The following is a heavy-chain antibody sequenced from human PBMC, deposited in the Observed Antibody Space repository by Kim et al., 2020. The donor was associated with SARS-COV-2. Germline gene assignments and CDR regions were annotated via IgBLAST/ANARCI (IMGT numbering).Heavy chain of an antibody. J-gene: IGHJ4*02. Sequence: GGSLRLSCVASEFTFSNYVMHWVRQAPGKGLEWVAVISYDGSRKSYADSVKGRFTISRDNSKNTLYLQMNSLRTEDTAVYYCAKVYNILTGYYDPSPFQYWGQGTLVSVSS. CDR2: ISYDGSRK. D-gene: IGHD3-9*01. V-gene: IGHV3-30*18. CDR3: AKVYNILTGYYDPSPFQY. CDR1: EFTFSNYV.